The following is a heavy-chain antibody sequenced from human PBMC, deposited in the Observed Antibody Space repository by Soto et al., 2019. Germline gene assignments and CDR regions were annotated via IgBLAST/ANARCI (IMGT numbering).Heavy chain of an antibody. Sequence: EVQLVESGGGLVQPGGSLRLSCAASGFTFSNFWMHWVRQAPGKGLVWVSRIYSDGSGAMYADSVKGRFTISRDNAKSTLFLQMNSLRAEDTAVYHCATLNSFGSDYWGRGTLVTVSS. V-gene: IGHV3-74*03. D-gene: IGHD5-18*01. J-gene: IGHJ4*02. CDR2: IYSDGSGA. CDR1: GFTFSNFW. CDR3: ATLNSFGSDY.